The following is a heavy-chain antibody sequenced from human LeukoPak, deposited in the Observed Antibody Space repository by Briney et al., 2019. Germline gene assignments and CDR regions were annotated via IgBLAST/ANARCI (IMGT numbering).Heavy chain of an antibody. Sequence: SETLSLTCSVSSGSISSYYWGWIRQPPGKGLEWIGYIYYSGSTNYNPSLKSRVTISVDTSKNQFSLKLSSVTAADTAFYYCARYIVSYPHDAFDIWGQGTMVTVSS. V-gene: IGHV4-59*01. J-gene: IGHJ3*02. CDR1: SGSISSYY. CDR2: IYYSGST. CDR3: ARYIVSYPHDAFDI. D-gene: IGHD1-26*01.